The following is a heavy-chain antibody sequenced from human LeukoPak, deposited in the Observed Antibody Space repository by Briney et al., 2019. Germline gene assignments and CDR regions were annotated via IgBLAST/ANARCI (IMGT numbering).Heavy chain of an antibody. CDR3: ARDPILGYCSSTSCSDY. J-gene: IGHJ4*02. Sequence: SETLSLTCTVSGGSISSSSYYWGWIRQPRGKGLEWIGSIYYSGSTYYNPSLKSRVTISVDTSKNQFSLKLSSVTAADTAVYYCARDPILGYCSSTSCSDYWGQGTLVTVSS. D-gene: IGHD2-2*01. V-gene: IGHV4-39*02. CDR1: GGSISSSSYY. CDR2: IYYSGST.